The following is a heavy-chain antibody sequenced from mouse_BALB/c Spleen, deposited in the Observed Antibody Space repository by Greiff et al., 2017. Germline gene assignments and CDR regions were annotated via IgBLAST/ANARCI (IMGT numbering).Heavy chain of an antibody. V-gene: IGHV5-17*02. CDR2: ISSGSSTI. CDR3: ARGGDFDY. J-gene: IGHJ2*01. CDR1: GFTFSSFG. Sequence: DVKLVESGGGLVQPGGSRKLSCAASGFTFSSFGMHWVRQAPEKGLEWVAYISSGSSTIYYADTVKGRFTISRDNARNILYLQMSSLRSEDTAMYYCARGGDFDYWGQGTTLTVSS.